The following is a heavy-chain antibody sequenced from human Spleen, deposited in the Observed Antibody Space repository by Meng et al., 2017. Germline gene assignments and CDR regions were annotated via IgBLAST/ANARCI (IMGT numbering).Heavy chain of an antibody. CDR3: ARDLTQIIVVAGTGGWFDP. CDR1: GGSFSGYY. D-gene: IGHD6-19*01. V-gene: IGHV4-34*12. J-gene: IGHJ5*02. Sequence: QVQLQPWGAGLLNPSDTLSLTCAVYGGSFSGYYWSWIRQHPGKGLEWIGHILYSGSTNYNPSLKSRVTISVDTSKNQVSLKLTSVTVADTAVYYCARDLTQIIVVAGTGGWFDPWGQGTLVTVSS. CDR2: ILYSGST.